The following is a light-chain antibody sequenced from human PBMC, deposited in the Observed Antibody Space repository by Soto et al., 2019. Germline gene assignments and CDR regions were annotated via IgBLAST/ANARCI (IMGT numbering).Light chain of an antibody. CDR1: SSDVGGYNS. J-gene: IGLJ2*01. CDR3: CSYAASYTLV. V-gene: IGLV2-11*01. CDR2: DVT. Sequence: ALAQPRSVSGSPGQSVTISCSGTSSDVGGYNSVSWYQQFPGKAPKLMIYDVTKRPSGVPDRFSGSKSGNTASLTISGLQAEDEADYYCCSYAASYTLVFGGGTQVAVL.